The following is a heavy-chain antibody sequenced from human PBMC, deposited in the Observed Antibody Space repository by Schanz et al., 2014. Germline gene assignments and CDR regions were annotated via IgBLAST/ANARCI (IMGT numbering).Heavy chain of an antibody. CDR2: INGYNGHT. CDR1: GYTFTSYG. Sequence: QVQLVQSGAEVKKPGSSVKVSCKASGYTFTSYGISWVRQAPGQGLEWMGWINGYNGHTLYAQKFQGRVTMTADTSTSTAYMELRSLRSDDTALYYCTRGRGCTGGSCYSWFDLWGQGTLVTVAS. D-gene: IGHD2-15*01. CDR3: TRGRGCTGGSCYSWFDL. J-gene: IGHJ5*02. V-gene: IGHV1-18*01.